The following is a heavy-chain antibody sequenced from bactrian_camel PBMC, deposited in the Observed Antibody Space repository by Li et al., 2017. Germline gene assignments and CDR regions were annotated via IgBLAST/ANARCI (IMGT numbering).Heavy chain of an antibody. D-gene: IGHD6*01. CDR1: GRNYVKWC. CDR2: LDWRGIT. CDR3: AADPRRKTDDSWHDAFWYMF. Sequence: VQLVESGGDSVQAGGSLRLSCAASGRNYVKWCMGWFRQVPGKEREGLATLDWRGITAYADSVKGRFTISRNSAENTVYLHMTNLSPEDTAMYYCAADPRRKTDDSWHDAFWYMFWGHGTQVTVS. J-gene: IGHJ4*01. V-gene: IGHV3S53*01.